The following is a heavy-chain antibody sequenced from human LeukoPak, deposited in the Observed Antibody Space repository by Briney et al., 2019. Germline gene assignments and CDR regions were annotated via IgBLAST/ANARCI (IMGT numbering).Heavy chain of an antibody. CDR1: GGSISSSSYY. D-gene: IGHD4-17*01. Sequence: SETLSLTCTVSGGSISSSSYYWGWIRQPPGKGLEWIGSIYYSGSTYYNPSLKSRVTISVDTSKNQFSLKLSSVTAADTAVYYCASTTPDYGGYVYRVAGGWFDPWDQGTLVTVSS. CDR3: ASTTPDYGGYVYRVAGGWFDP. J-gene: IGHJ5*02. CDR2: IYYSGST. V-gene: IGHV4-39*01.